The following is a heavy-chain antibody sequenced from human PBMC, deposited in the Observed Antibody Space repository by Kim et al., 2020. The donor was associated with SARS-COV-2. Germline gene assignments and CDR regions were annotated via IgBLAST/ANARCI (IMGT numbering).Heavy chain of an antibody. D-gene: IGHD3-22*01. Sequence: GSTNYRPSLTSRVTMSGDTSKNQFSLELSSVTAADTAVYYCARHSSGYYPWGQGTLVTVSS. V-gene: IGHV4-34*01. CDR2: GST. CDR3: ARHSSGYYP. J-gene: IGHJ5*02.